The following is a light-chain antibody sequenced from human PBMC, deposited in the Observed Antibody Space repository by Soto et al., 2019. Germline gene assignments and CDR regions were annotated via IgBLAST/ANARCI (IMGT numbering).Light chain of an antibody. CDR3: QQYNTYS. V-gene: IGKV1-5*03. CDR2: KTS. J-gene: IGKJ2*01. Sequence: DIQMTQSPSSVSASVGDRVTITCRASQGISSWLAWYQQKPGKAPKLLIYKTSTLESGVPSRFSGSGSGTEFTLTISNLQPDDFATYYCQQYNTYSFGQGTKVDIK. CDR1: QGISSW.